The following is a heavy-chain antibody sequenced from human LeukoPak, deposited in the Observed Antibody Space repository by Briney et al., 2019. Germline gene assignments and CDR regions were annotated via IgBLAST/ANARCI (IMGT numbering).Heavy chain of an antibody. J-gene: IGHJ3*02. CDR1: SGSISRYY. CDR3: ARELVDLDAFDI. V-gene: IGHV4-59*01. D-gene: IGHD1-26*01. CDR2: IYYTGST. Sequence: SETLSLTCTVSSGSISRYYWSWIRQPPGKGLDWIGYIYYTGSTYYNPSLKSRVTISVDTSKNQFSLKLNSVTAADTAVYYCARELVDLDAFDIWGQGTMVTVSS.